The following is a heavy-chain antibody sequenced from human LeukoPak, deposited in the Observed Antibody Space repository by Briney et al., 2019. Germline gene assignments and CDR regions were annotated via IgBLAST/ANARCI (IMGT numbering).Heavy chain of an antibody. CDR2: ISAYNGNT. D-gene: IGHD3-10*01. V-gene: IGHV1-18*01. J-gene: IGHJ4*02. CDR3: ARTYYYGSGTDYFDY. Sequence: ASVKFSCKASGYTFTSYGISWVRQAPGQGLEWMGWISAYNGNTNYAQKLQGRVTMTTDTSTSTAYMELRSLRSDDTAVYYCARTYYYGSGTDYFDYWGQGTLVTVSS. CDR1: GYTFTSYG.